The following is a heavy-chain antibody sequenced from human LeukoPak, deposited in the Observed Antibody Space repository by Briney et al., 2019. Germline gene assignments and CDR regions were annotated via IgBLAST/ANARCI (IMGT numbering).Heavy chain of an antibody. J-gene: IGHJ6*03. V-gene: IGHV4-59*01. CDR2: IYYSGST. CDR3: ARDPRTLNCSGGSCDYHYYMDV. Sequence: PSETLSLTCTVSGGSISSYYWSWIRQPPGKGLEWIGYIYYSGSTNYNPSLKSRVTISVDTSKNQFSLKLSPVTAADTAVYYCARDPRTLNCSGGSCDYHYYMDVWGKGTTVTISS. D-gene: IGHD2-15*01. CDR1: GGSISSYY.